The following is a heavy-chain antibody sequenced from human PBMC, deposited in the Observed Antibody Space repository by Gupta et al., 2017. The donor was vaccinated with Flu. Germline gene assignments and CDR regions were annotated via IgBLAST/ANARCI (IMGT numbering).Heavy chain of an antibody. CDR1: A. Sequence: AMHWVRQAPGQRLEWMGWINAGNGNTKYSQKFQGRVTITRDTSASTAYMELSSLRSEDTAVYYCARVPYYYYGMDVWGQGTTVTVSS. CDR3: ARVPYYYYGMDV. V-gene: IGHV1-3*01. CDR2: INAGNGNT. J-gene: IGHJ6*02.